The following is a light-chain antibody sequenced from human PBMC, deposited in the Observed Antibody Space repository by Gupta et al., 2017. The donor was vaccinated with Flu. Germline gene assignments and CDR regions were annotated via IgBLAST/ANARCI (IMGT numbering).Light chain of an antibody. CDR2: GTS. Sequence: DRQSRPSLVSKNISSKFLAWYQQKPGQPPRSLIFGTSYRATGIPDRFSGSRSGTDFTLTISRLEPEDFAVYYCQQYSASLWTFGQGTKVEFK. J-gene: IGKJ1*01. CDR1: KNISSKF. CDR3: QQYSASLWT. V-gene: IGKV3-20*01.